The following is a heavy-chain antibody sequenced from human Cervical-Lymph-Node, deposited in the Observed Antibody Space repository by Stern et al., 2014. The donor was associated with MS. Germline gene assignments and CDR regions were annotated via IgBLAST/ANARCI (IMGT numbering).Heavy chain of an antibody. D-gene: IGHD6-13*01. J-gene: IGHJ5*02. CDR1: SYSISSGYY. Sequence: VQLVESGPGLVKPSETLSLTCTVSSYSISSGYYWGWIRQPPGKGLEWIGTIYHSGSTYYNPFLTSRVTISVDTSKNQFSLKLISVTAADTAMYYCAREEQQLVHGNWFDPWGQGTLVTVSS. CDR2: IYHSGST. V-gene: IGHV4-38-2*02. CDR3: AREEQQLVHGNWFDP.